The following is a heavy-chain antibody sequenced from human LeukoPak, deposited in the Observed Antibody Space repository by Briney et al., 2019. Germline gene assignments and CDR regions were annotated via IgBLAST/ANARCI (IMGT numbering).Heavy chain of an antibody. CDR2: INPSGGST. Sequence: ASVKVSCKASGYTFTTYYMHWVRQAPGQGLEWMGIINPSGGSTSYAQKFQGRVTMTRDTSTSTVYMELSSLRSEDTAVYYCAREMATTLLDYWGQGTLVTVAS. CDR3: AREMATTLLDY. D-gene: IGHD5-24*01. V-gene: IGHV1-46*01. J-gene: IGHJ4*02. CDR1: GYTFTTYY.